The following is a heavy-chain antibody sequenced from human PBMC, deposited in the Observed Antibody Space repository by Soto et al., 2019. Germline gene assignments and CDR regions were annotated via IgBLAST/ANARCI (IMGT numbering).Heavy chain of an antibody. Sequence: SETLSLTCTVSGPSITTDSYYWGWIRQPPGKGLEWIGSAYYSGSTYYNPSLKSRVTISVDTSKNQSSLKLSSVTAADTSVYFCARLHSEYQQIDPWGQGTLVTVSS. D-gene: IGHD2-2*01. J-gene: IGHJ5*02. CDR2: AYYSGST. CDR1: GPSITTDSYY. V-gene: IGHV4-39*01. CDR3: ARLHSEYQQIDP.